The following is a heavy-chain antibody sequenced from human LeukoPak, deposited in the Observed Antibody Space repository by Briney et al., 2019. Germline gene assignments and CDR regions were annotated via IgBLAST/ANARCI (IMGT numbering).Heavy chain of an antibody. D-gene: IGHD3-10*01. CDR3: AGSSIIGEAFDI. Sequence: SETLSLTCTVSGYSISSGYYWGWIRQPPGKGLEWIGSIYHGGSTYYNPSLKSRVTISVDTSKNQFSLKLRSLTAADTAVYYCAGSSIIGEAFDIWGQGTMVTVSS. J-gene: IGHJ3*02. CDR1: GYSISSGYY. CDR2: IYHGGST. V-gene: IGHV4-38-2*02.